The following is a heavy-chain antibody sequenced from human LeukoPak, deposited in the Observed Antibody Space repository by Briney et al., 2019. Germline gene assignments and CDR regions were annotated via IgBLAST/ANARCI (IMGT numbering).Heavy chain of an antibody. Sequence: PGGSLRLSCAASGFTFSDHYIDWVRQAPGKGLEWVANIKQDGSEKYYVDSVKGRFTISRDNAKNSLYLQMNSLRAEDTAVYYCAREYGGSYQGFDPWGQGTLVTVSS. CDR1: GFTFSDHY. CDR3: AREYGGSYQGFDP. J-gene: IGHJ5*02. V-gene: IGHV3-7*01. CDR2: IKQDGSEK. D-gene: IGHD1-26*01.